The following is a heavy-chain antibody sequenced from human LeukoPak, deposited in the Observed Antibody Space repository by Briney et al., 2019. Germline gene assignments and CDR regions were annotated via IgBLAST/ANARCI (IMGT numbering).Heavy chain of an antibody. CDR3: VRLSSRSCDY. CDR1: GYTFTSYW. CDR2: IYPGDSDT. Sequence: GESLKISCKASGYTFTSYWIGWVRQVPGKGLERMGIIYPGDSDTRYSPSFQGQVTISVDESISSASLQWSFLKASDTGMYYCVRLSSRSCDYWGQGTLVTVSS. V-gene: IGHV5-51*01. D-gene: IGHD2-2*01. J-gene: IGHJ4*02.